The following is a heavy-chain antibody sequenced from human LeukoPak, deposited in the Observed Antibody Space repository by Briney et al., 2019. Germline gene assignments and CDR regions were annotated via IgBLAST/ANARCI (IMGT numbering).Heavy chain of an antibody. V-gene: IGHV3-23*01. CDR2: ISGSGGST. CDR3: AKVYSSSSRGFDY. D-gene: IGHD6-6*01. Sequence: GGSLRLSCAASGFTFSSYAMSWVRQAPGKGLEWVSAISGSGGSTYYADSVKGRFTISRDNSKNTLYLQMNSLRAEDTAVYYCAKVYSSSSRGFDYWGQRTMVTVSS. CDR1: GFTFSSYA. J-gene: IGHJ4*02.